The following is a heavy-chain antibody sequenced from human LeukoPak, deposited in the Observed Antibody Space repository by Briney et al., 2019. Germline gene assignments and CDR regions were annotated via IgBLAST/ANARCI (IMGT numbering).Heavy chain of an antibody. Sequence: ASVKVSCKVSGDTFISNGISWVRQAPGQGLEWMGWISAYNGNTHYAQKLQDRVTMTTDTSTSTAYMELRSLRSDDTAVYYCARGNGSPSDYWGQGTLVTVSS. CDR3: ARGNGSPSDY. CDR2: ISAYNGNT. CDR1: GDTFISNG. D-gene: IGHD1-1*01. J-gene: IGHJ4*02. V-gene: IGHV1-18*01.